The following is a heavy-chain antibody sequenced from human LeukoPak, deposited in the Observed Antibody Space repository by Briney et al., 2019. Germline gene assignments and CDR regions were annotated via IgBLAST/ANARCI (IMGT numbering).Heavy chain of an antibody. V-gene: IGHV4-38-2*01. D-gene: IGHD3-16*02. CDR1: GYSISSGYY. CDR3: ARQGPQYYDYVWGSYRDYYYYYMDV. J-gene: IGHJ6*03. CDR2: IYHSGST. Sequence: SETLSLTCAVSGYSISSGYYWGWIRQPPGKGLEWIGSIYHSGSTYYNPSLKSRVTISGDTSKNQFSLKLSSVTAADTAVYYCARQGPQYYDYVWGSYRDYYYYYMDVWGKGTTVTVSS.